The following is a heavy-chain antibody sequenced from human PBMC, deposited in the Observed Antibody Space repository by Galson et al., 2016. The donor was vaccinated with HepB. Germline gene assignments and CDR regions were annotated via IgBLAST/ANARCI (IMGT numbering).Heavy chain of an antibody. CDR2: IKPDGTTK. Sequence: SLRLSCAASGFSFGNSWMTWVRQAPEKGLEWVANIKPDGTTKNYVGSVRGRFTIARDNAKNSLYLQMNSLRAEDTAVYYCARDHLWAFDYWGQGTLVTVSS. CDR3: ARDHLWAFDY. D-gene: IGHD7-27*01. CDR1: GFSFGNSW. J-gene: IGHJ4*02. V-gene: IGHV3-7*01.